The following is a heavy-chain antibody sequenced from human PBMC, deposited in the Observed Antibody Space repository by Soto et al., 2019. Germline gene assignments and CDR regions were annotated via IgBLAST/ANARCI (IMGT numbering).Heavy chain of an antibody. D-gene: IGHD3-16*01. CDR1: GFTFNNYD. CDR2: MTWTGTTI. CDR3: VRDRMGGAFDI. Sequence: GGSLRLSCAASGFTFNNYDMNWVRQAPGKGLEWLSFMTWTGTTIYYADSVEGRFTISRDNAKNSLFLQMNSLRVEDTAVYYCVRDRMGGAFDIWGQGTMVTVSS. V-gene: IGHV3-48*01. J-gene: IGHJ3*02.